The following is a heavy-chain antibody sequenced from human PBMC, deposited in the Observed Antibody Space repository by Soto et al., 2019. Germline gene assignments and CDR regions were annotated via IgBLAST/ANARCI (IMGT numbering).Heavy chain of an antibody. V-gene: IGHV1-69*02. Sequence: QVQLVQSGAEVKKPGSSVKVSCKASGGTFSSYTISWVRQAPGQGLEWMGRIIPILGIANYAQKFQGRVTITAYKSTSTAYMELSSVRSEDTGVYYCARVGLGESYGMDVWGQGTTVTVSS. CDR1: GGTFSSYT. J-gene: IGHJ6*02. CDR2: IIPILGIA. D-gene: IGHD3-16*01. CDR3: ARVGLGESYGMDV.